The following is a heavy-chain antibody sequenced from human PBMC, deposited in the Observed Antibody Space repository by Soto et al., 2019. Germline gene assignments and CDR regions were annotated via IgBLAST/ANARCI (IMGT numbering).Heavy chain of an antibody. CDR1: ASTFTGYT. V-gene: IGHV1-18*04. CDR2: ISTFNGNT. CDR3: ARGTVTSGRWFGP. D-gene: IGHD4-17*01. Sequence: QVHLVQSGTEVKEPGASVKVSCTASASTFTGYTINWVRQAPGQGIEWMGWISTFNGNTKYAGNFEGRVTMTTNTSPTTAYMELTSLTFDDPAVYFCARGTVTSGRWFGPWGQGTLVSVSS. J-gene: IGHJ5*02.